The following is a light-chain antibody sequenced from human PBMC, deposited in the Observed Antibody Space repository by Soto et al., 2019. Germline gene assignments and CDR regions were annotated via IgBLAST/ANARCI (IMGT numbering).Light chain of an antibody. V-gene: IGKV1-39*01. CDR2: AAS. CDR3: QQGYSMPGLT. Sequence: MTQSPLSLPVTPGEPASISCRSSQSLLHSNGYNYLNWYRQKPGKAPKLLIYAASSLQSGAPSRFSGSGSGTDFTLTISSLQPEDFATYYCQQGYSMPGLTFGGGTKVEIK. J-gene: IGKJ4*01. CDR1: QSLLHSNGYNY.